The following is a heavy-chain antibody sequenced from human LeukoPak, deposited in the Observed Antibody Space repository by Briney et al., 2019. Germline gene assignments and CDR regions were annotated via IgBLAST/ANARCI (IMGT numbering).Heavy chain of an antibody. CDR1: GDIVSSNSAS. J-gene: IGHJ4*02. CDR3: TRENTDYFDY. V-gene: IGHV6-1*01. CDR2: TYYRSTWYN. D-gene: IGHD2-8*02. Sequence: SQTLSLTCALSGDIVSSNSASWNWIRQSPSRGLEWLGRTYYRSTWYNDYAVSVKGRITIDPDTSKNQFSLQVNSVTPEDTAVYYCTRENTDYFDYWGQGTLVTVSS.